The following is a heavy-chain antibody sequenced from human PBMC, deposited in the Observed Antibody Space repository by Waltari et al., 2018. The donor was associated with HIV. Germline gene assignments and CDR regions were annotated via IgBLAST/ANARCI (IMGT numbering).Heavy chain of an antibody. V-gene: IGHV3-7*01. CDR2: IKQDGSEK. CDR1: GFPFSSYW. Sequence: EVQLVESGGGWVQPGGSLRLSCAASGFPFSSYWMSWVRQAPGKGLEWVANIKQDGSEKYYVDSVKGRFTISRDNAKNSVYLQMNSLRAEDTAVYYCARPIGRGQDYWGQGTLVTVSS. J-gene: IGHJ4*02. CDR3: ARPIGRGQDY.